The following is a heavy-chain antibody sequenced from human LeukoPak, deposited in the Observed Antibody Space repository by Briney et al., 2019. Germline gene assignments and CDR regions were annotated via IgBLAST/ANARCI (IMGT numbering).Heavy chain of an antibody. V-gene: IGHV1-24*01. D-gene: IGHD4-11*01. CDR2: FDPEDGET. Sequence: ASVTVSCTVSGYTLTELSMHWVRQAPGKGLEWMGGFDPEDGETIYAQKFQGRVTMTEDTSTDTAYMELSSLRSEDTAVYYCATETTYDYSKNYYYYGMDVWGQGTTVTVSS. J-gene: IGHJ6*02. CDR1: GYTLTELS. CDR3: ATETTYDYSKNYYYYGMDV.